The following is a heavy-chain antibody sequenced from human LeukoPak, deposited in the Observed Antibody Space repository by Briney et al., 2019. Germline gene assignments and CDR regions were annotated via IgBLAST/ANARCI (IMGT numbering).Heavy chain of an antibody. D-gene: IGHD3-10*01. CDR3: ASPAPEGRGVLDAFDI. Sequence: GGSLRLSCAASGFTFSSYAMHWVRQAPGKGLEWVAVISYDGSNKYYADSVKGRFTISRDNSKSTLYLQMNSLRAEDTAVYYCASPAPEGRGVLDAFDIWGQGTMVTVSS. J-gene: IGHJ3*02. V-gene: IGHV3-30*04. CDR1: GFTFSSYA. CDR2: ISYDGSNK.